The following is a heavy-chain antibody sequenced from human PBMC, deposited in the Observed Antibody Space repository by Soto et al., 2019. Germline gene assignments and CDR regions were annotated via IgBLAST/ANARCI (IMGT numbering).Heavy chain of an antibody. V-gene: IGHV3-7*01. CDR3: ARAYPDIVVVPAAPDY. D-gene: IGHD2-2*01. CDR2: IKQDGSEK. Sequence: EVQLVESGGGLVQPGGSLRLSCADSGFTFSSYWMSWVRQAPGKGLEWVANIKQDGSEKYYVDSVKGRFTISRDNAKNSLYLQMNSLRAEDTAVYYCARAYPDIVVVPAAPDYWGQGTLVTVSS. CDR1: GFTFSSYW. J-gene: IGHJ4*02.